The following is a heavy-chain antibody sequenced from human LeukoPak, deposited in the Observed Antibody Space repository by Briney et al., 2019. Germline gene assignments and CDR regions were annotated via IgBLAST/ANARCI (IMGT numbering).Heavy chain of an antibody. CDR1: GYSFTSYW. CDR2: IYPGDSDT. V-gene: IGHV5-51*01. CDR3: ARPDCTNGVCYTPGPFDY. J-gene: IGHJ4*02. D-gene: IGHD2-8*01. Sequence: GESLKISCKGSGYSFTSYWIGWVRQMPGKGLEWMGIIYPGDSDTRYSPSFQGQVTISADKSISTAYLQWSSLKASDTAMYYCARPDCTNGVCYTPGPFDYWGQGTLVTVSS.